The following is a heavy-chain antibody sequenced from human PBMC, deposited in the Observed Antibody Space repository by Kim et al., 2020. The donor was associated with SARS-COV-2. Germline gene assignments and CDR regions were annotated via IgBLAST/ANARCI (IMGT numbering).Heavy chain of an antibody. CDR2: IYYSGST. CDR3: SRRYWAALGLYFYYGMDV. Sequence: SETLSLTCTVSGGSISSRSYYWGWIRQPPGRGLEWIGSIYYSGSTYYNPSLKSRVTIVIDTSKNQFSLGLSSVTAADTAVYYCSRRYWAALGLYFYYGMDVGGRGTTVTVS. CDR1: GGSISSRSYY. V-gene: IGHV4-39*01. J-gene: IGHJ6*02. D-gene: IGHD2-15*01.